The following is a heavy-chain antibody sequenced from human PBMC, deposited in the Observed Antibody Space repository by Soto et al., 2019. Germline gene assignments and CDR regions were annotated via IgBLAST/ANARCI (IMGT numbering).Heavy chain of an antibody. CDR2: IYYSGST. CDR3: ARDRGIQLWFDFDY. V-gene: IGHV4-61*01. Sequence: PSETLSLTCTVSGGSVSSGSYYWSWIRQPPGKGLEWIGYIYYSGSTNYNPSLKSRVTISVDTSKNQFSLKLSSVTAADTAVYYRARDRGIQLWFDFDYWGQGTLVTVSS. CDR1: GGSVSSGSYY. J-gene: IGHJ4*02. D-gene: IGHD5-18*01.